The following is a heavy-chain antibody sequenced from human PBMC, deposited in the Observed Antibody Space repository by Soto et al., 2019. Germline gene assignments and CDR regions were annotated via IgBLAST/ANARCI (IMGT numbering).Heavy chain of an antibody. Sequence: EVQLVESGGDFVQPGGSLRLSCEASGFTFSAFWMHWVRHVPGEGLMWISRTNKDGASSEYADSVKGRFSVSRDNDKNTMFLHMTGLRAEDTAVYYCARDDLRRNEALDIWGQGTVVTVSS. CDR1: GFTFSAFW. D-gene: IGHD2-21*01. V-gene: IGHV3-74*01. CDR2: TNKDGASS. J-gene: IGHJ3*02. CDR3: ARDDLRRNEALDI.